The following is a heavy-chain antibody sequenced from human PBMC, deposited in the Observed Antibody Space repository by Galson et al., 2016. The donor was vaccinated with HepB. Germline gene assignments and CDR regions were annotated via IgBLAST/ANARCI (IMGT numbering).Heavy chain of an antibody. D-gene: IGHD3-3*01. J-gene: IGHJ6*02. V-gene: IGHV3-53*05. CDR1: GFTVSSHH. CDR3: AKSRLRFLGWGTHGMDV. CDR2: YYAAGKI. Sequence: SLRLSCAASGFTVSSHHMSWVRQIPGKGLEWVSVYYAAGKIFYADSVKGRFTISRDNSENTLHLQMNSLRVEDTAVYYCAKSRLRFLGWGTHGMDVWGQGTTVSVSS.